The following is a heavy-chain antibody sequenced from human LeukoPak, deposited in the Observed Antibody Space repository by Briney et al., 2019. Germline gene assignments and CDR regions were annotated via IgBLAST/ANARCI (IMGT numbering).Heavy chain of an antibody. V-gene: IGHV1-18*01. CDR3: ARDARSGSYFYDY. Sequence: GASVKVSCKASGYTFTGYGISWVRQAPGQGLEWMGWISAYNGNTNYAQKLQGRVTMTTDTSTTTAYMEVRSLRSDDTAVYYCARDARSGSYFYDYWGQGTLVTVSS. D-gene: IGHD1-26*01. J-gene: IGHJ4*02. CDR1: GYTFTGYG. CDR2: ISAYNGNT.